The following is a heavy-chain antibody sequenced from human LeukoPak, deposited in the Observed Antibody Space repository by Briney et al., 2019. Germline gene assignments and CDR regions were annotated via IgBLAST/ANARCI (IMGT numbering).Heavy chain of an antibody. J-gene: IGHJ6*02. CDR1: GFTFATYT. CDR2: ISGSGGST. V-gene: IGHV3-23*01. CDR3: AKVKARKDV. Sequence: GGSLRLACTGAGFTFATYTFNWVRQAPGKGLEWVSAISGSGGSTYYADSVKGRFTISRDNSKNTLYLQMNSLRAEDTAVYYCAKVKARKDVWGQGTTVTVSS. D-gene: IGHD5-12*01.